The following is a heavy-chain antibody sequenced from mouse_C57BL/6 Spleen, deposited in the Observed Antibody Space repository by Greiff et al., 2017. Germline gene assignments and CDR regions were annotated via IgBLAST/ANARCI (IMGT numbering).Heavy chain of an antibody. CDR3: ARKALRYGDFDY. Sequence: QVQLQQPGAELVKPGASVKMSCKASGYTFTSYWITWVQQRPGQGLEWIGDIYPGSGCPYYTEKFKSKATLTVDTSSSTAYMQLSSQTSEDSAVDYCARKALRYGDFDYWGQGTTLTVSA. D-gene: IGHD1-1*01. CDR1: GYTFTSYW. CDR2: IYPGSGCP. J-gene: IGHJ2*01. V-gene: IGHV1-55*01.